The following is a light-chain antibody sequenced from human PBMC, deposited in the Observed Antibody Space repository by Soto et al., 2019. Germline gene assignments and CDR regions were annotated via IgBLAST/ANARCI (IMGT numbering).Light chain of an antibody. CDR1: QSVSTY. V-gene: IGKV3-11*01. CDR3: QQRSTWPLIT. J-gene: IGKJ5*01. Sequence: EIVLTQSPATLSLSPGERATLSCRASQSVSTYLAWYQQKPGLAPRLLIYDASNRATGIPARFSGSGSGTDFTLTISSLEPEDFAVYYSQQRSTWPLITFGQGTRLEIK. CDR2: DAS.